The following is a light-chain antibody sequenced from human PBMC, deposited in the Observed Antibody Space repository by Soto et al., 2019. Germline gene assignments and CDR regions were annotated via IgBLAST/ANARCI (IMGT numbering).Light chain of an antibody. Sequence: DIQMTQSPSTLSGSVGDRVTITCRASQTISSWLAWYQQKPGKAPKLLIYKASTLKSGVPSRFSGSGSGTEFTLTISSLQPDDFATYYCQKCKVAPFTFGGGTKVDIK. J-gene: IGKJ4*01. V-gene: IGKV1-5*03. CDR1: QTISSW. CDR2: KAS. CDR3: QKCKVAPFT.